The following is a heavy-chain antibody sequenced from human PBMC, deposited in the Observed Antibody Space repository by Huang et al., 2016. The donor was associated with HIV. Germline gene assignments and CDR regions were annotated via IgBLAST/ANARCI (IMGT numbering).Heavy chain of an antibody. CDR1: GGSITSGSYY. CDR2: MYTSGST. V-gene: IGHV4-61*09. Sequence: QVQLQESGPGLVKPSQTLSLTCTVSGGSITSGSYYWSWIRQPAGKGLEWIGHMYTSGSTNFNPSLKSRVTILLDTSKNQFSLKLSSVTAADTAVYYCAIAKFSPDAFDIWGQGTMVTVSS. CDR3: AIAKFSPDAFDI. J-gene: IGHJ3*02.